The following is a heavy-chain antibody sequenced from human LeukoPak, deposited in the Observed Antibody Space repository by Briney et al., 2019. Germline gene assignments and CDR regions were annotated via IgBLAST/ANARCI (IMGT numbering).Heavy chain of an antibody. J-gene: IGHJ4*02. CDR1: GFTFRSYE. D-gene: IGHD3-3*01. CDR2: ISTSGSTI. CDR3: ARVGAYYAYSFDY. V-gene: IGHV3-48*03. Sequence: GGSLRLSCAASGFTFRSYEMNWVRQAPGKGLEWVSYISTSGSTIYYADSVKGRFTISRDNAKNSLYLQMNSLRAEDTAVYYCARVGAYYAYSFDYWGQGTLVTVSS.